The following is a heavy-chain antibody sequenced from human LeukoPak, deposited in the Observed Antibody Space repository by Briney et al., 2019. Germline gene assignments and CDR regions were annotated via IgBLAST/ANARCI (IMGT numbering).Heavy chain of an antibody. Sequence: GGSLRLSCAASGFTFSSSDMHWVRQAPGRGLEWVAVISYDATNKYYADSVKGRFTLSRDNSKNTLYLQTNTLRDEDTAVYYCAKASSNYFYYFEYWGQGTLVTVSS. CDR1: GFTFSSSD. CDR2: ISYDATNK. V-gene: IGHV3-30*18. D-gene: IGHD2/OR15-2a*01. CDR3: AKASSNYFYYFEY. J-gene: IGHJ4*02.